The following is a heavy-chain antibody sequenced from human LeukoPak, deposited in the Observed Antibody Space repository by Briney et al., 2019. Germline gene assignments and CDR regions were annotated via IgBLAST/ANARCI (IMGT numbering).Heavy chain of an antibody. CDR1: DGSISSYY. D-gene: IGHD1-1*01. Sequence: SETLSLTCTVSDGSISSYYWSWIRQPAGKGLEWIGRIYTSGNTNYNPSLKSRVTISVDKSKNQFSLKLSSVTAADTAVYYCARETGPYYYYYMDVWGKGTTVTVSS. CDR2: IYTSGNT. CDR3: ARETGPYYYYYMDV. V-gene: IGHV4-4*07. J-gene: IGHJ6*03.